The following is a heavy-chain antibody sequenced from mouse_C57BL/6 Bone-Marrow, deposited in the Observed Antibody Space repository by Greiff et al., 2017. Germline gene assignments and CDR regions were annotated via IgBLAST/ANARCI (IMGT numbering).Heavy chain of an antibody. D-gene: IGHD1-1*01. V-gene: IGHV1-69*01. CDR3: AREDYYGRDYAMDY. Sequence: VQLQQPGAELVMPGASVKLSCKASGYTFTSYWMHWVKQRPGQGLEWIGEIDPSDSYTNYNQKFKGKSKLTVDKSSSTAYMQLSSLTSEDSAVYYCAREDYYGRDYAMDYWGQGTSVTVSS. J-gene: IGHJ4*01. CDR1: GYTFTSYW. CDR2: IDPSDSYT.